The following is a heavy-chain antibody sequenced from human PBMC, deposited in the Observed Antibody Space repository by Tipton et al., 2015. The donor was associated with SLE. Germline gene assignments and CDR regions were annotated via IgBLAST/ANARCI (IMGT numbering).Heavy chain of an antibody. V-gene: IGHV4-61*02. J-gene: IGHJ6*03. D-gene: IGHD6-13*01. CDR3: ARAIAYQQLAPMDV. CDR1: GGSISSGSYY. Sequence: TLSLTCTVSGGSISSGSYYWSWIRQPAGKGLEWIGRIYTSGSTNYNPSLKSRVPISVDTSKNQFSRKLSSVTAADTAVYYCARAIAYQQLAPMDVWGKGTTVPVSS. CDR2: IYTSGST.